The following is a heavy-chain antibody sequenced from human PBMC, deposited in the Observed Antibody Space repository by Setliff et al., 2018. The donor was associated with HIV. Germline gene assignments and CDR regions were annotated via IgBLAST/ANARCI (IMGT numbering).Heavy chain of an antibody. Sequence: ASVKVSCKASGYTFNTYGISWVRQVPGQGLEWMGWISPYNGDTRYAQKFQGRVTLTTDTSTNTAYMELRTLRSDDTAVYYCTRGITRDSSGYYRDEYFQHWGQGTLVTVSS. V-gene: IGHV1-18*01. D-gene: IGHD3-22*01. J-gene: IGHJ1*01. CDR1: GYTFNTYG. CDR3: TRGITRDSSGYYRDEYFQH. CDR2: ISPYNGDT.